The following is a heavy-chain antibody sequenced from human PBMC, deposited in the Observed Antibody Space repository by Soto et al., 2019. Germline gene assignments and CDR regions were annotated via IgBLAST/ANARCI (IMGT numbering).Heavy chain of an antibody. V-gene: IGHV3-64D*06. D-gene: IGHD1-26*01. CDR1: GFTFSSYA. CDR3: AKALRGARNYYYYGMDV. CDR2: ISSNGGST. J-gene: IGHJ6*02. Sequence: PGGSLRLSCSASGFTFSSYAMHWVRQAPGKGLEYVSAISSNGGSTYYADSVKGRFTISRDNSKNTLYLQMSSLRAEDTAVYYCAKALRGARNYYYYGMDVWGQGTTVTVSS.